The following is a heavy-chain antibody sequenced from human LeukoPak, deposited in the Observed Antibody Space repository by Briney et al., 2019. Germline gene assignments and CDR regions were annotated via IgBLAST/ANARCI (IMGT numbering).Heavy chain of an antibody. CDR3: AREGRYYYDSSGWNHAFDI. V-gene: IGHV3-7*01. J-gene: IGHJ3*02. CDR1: GFTFSSYW. D-gene: IGHD3-22*01. Sequence: PGGSLRLSCAASGFTFSSYWMSWVRQAPGKGLEWVANIKQDGSEKYYVDSVKGRFTISRDNAKNSLYLQMNSLRAEDTAVYYCAREGRYYYDSSGWNHAFDIWGQGTMVTVSS. CDR2: IKQDGSEK.